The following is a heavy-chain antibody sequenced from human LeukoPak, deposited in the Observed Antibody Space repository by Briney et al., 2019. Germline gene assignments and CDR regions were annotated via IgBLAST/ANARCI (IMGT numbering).Heavy chain of an antibody. J-gene: IGHJ6*03. CDR1: GFTFTDYG. D-gene: IGHD3-10*01. V-gene: IGHV3-33*01. CDR2: IWYDASKT. CDR3: ARESGGDYYMDV. Sequence: PGKSLRLSCAASGFTFTDYGLHWVRQAPGMGLEWVAVIWYDASKTFYADSVKGRFTISRDDAMNTLYLQMDNLSADDTAVYYCARESGGDYYMDVWGKGTTVIVSS.